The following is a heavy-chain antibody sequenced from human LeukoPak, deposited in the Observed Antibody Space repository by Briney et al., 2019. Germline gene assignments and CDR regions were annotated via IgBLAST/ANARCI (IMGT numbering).Heavy chain of an antibody. Sequence: PGGSLRLSCAASGFTLSNYAMSWVSQAPGKGLEWVSGIGSGGSTSYADSVKGRFTISRDNSKNTLYLQMNILRAEDTAVYYCAKSRATVVCWDFDYWGQGTLVTVSS. CDR3: AKSRATVVCWDFDY. CDR1: GFTLSNYA. V-gene: IGHV3-23*01. D-gene: IGHD2-2*01. CDR2: IGSGGST. J-gene: IGHJ4*02.